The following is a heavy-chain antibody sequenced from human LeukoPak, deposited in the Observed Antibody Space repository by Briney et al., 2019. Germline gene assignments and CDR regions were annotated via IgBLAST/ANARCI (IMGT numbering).Heavy chain of an antibody. J-gene: IGHJ4*02. CDR1: GGSISSSNW. CDR3: ARVIAAAGLEYYFDY. CDR2: IYHSGST. D-gene: IGHD6-13*01. V-gene: IGHV4-4*02. Sequence: PSETLSLTCAVSGGSISSSNWWSWVRQPPGKGLEWIGEIYHSGSTNYNPSLKSRVTISVDKSKNQFSLKLSSVTAADTAVYYCARVIAAAGLEYYFDYWGQGTLVTVSS.